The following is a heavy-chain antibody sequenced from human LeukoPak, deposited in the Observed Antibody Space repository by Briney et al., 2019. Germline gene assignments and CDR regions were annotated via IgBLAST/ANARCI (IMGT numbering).Heavy chain of an antibody. CDR3: ARDQRYCSSSSCPWEPFDY. D-gene: IGHD2-2*01. CDR2: ISSGSTYK. Sequence: GESLRLSCAASGFSFSSNSMHWVRQAPGKGLEWVSSISSGSTYKYYADSVKGRFTISRDNAKNSLYLQMNSLRAEDTAVYYCARDQRYCSSSSCPWEPFDYWGQGTLVTVSS. V-gene: IGHV3-21*04. J-gene: IGHJ4*02. CDR1: GFSFSSNS.